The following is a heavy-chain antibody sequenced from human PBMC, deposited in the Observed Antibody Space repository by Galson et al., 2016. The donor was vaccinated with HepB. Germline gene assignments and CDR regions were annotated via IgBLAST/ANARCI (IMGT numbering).Heavy chain of an antibody. D-gene: IGHD6-6*01. CDR3: ARCLELVALLDYCYMDV. Sequence: SLRLSCAASGFTFSSYCMNWVRQAPGKWLEWVSSISSSSLSIYYADSVKGRFTISRDNDKNSLYLQMNSLRAEDTAVYYCARCLELVALLDYCYMDVWGKGTTVTVSS. CDR1: GFTFSSYC. J-gene: IGHJ6*03. V-gene: IGHV3-21*01. CDR2: ISSSSLSI.